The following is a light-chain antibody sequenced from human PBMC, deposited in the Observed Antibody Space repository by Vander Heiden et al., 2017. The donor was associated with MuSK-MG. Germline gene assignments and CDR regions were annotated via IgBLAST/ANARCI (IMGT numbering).Light chain of an antibody. CDR3: QQSYSTPCT. V-gene: IGKV1-39*01. CDR2: AAS. CDR1: QSISSY. Sequence: DIQMTQSPSSLSASVGDRVTITCRASQSISSYLNWYQQKPGKAPKLLIYAASSLRSGVPSRFSGSGSGTDFTLTISSLQPEDFATYYYQQSYSTPCTFGQGTKVEIK. J-gene: IGKJ1*01.